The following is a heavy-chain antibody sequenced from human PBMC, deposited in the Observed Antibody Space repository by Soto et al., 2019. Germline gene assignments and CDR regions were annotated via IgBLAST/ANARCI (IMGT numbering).Heavy chain of an antibody. D-gene: IGHD3-22*01. J-gene: IGHJ4*02. V-gene: IGHV4-59*01. CDR3: ARDRSHYYYDRGYFGY. CDR1: GDSITSNY. CDR2: IYNIGST. Sequence: SETLSLTCTVSGDSITSNYWSWIRQSPGERLEWIGYIYNIGSTNHNPSLKGRATMSVDTSKNQFSLKLSSVTAADTAVYYCARDRSHYYYDRGYFGYWGQGTLVTVSS.